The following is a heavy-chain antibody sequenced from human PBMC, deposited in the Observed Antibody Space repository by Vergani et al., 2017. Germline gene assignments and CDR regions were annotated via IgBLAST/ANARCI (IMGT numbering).Heavy chain of an antibody. CDR1: GYTFTGYY. Sequence: QVQLVQSGAEVKKPGASVKVSCKASGYTFTGYYMHWVRQAPGQGLEWMGWINPNSGGTNYAQKFQGRVTMTRDTSISTAYMELSRLRSDDTAVYHCARGWCSSTSCYDYFDYWGQGTLVTVSS. CDR3: ARGWCSSTSCYDYFDY. D-gene: IGHD2-2*01. CDR2: INPNSGGT. J-gene: IGHJ4*02. V-gene: IGHV1-2*02.